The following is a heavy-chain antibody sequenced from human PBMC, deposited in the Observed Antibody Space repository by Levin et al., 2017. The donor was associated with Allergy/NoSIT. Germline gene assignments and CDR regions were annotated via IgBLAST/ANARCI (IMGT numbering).Heavy chain of an antibody. CDR3: ARDRIVVVPAATRGFDP. CDR1: GFPFSSYG. Sequence: LSLTCAASGFPFSSYGMHWVRQAPGKGLEWVAVIWYDGSNKYYADSVKGRFTISRDNSKNTLYLQMNSLRAEDTAVYYCARDRIVVVPAATRGFDPWGQGTLVTVSS. D-gene: IGHD2-2*01. J-gene: IGHJ5*02. V-gene: IGHV3-33*01. CDR2: IWYDGSNK.